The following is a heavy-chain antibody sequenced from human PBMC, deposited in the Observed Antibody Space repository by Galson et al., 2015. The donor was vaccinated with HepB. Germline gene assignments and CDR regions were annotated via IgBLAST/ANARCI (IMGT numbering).Heavy chain of an antibody. Sequence: SLRLSCAASGLTFSRYWMSWVRQAPGRGLEWVANIKHDESEIYYVDSVKGRFTISRDNAKNSLYLQMSSLRAEDTAVYYCATENIVGAGWGFADYWGQGTLVTVSS. CDR3: ATENIVGAGWGFADY. CDR1: GLTFSRYW. J-gene: IGHJ4*02. V-gene: IGHV3-7*03. CDR2: IKHDESEI. D-gene: IGHD1-26*01.